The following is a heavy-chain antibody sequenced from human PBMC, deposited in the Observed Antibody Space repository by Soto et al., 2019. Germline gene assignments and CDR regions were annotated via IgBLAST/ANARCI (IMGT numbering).Heavy chain of an antibody. Sequence: EVQLLESGGGLVQPGGSLRLSCAASGFTFSSYAMSWVRQAPGKGLEGVSAISGSGGSTYYADSGKGRFTISRDNSKNTLYLQMNSLRAEDTAVYYCAKVNGGRSGWSHWDYWGQGTLVTVSS. CDR2: ISGSGGST. CDR1: GFTFSSYA. CDR3: AKVNGGRSGWSHWDY. J-gene: IGHJ4*02. V-gene: IGHV3-23*01. D-gene: IGHD6-19*01.